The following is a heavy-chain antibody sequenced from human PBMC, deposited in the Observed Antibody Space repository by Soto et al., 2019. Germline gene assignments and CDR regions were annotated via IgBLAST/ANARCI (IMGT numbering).Heavy chain of an antibody. V-gene: IGHV4-34*01. CDR2: INHSGST. D-gene: IGHD3-10*01. CDR3: GLLWFGELLDYYMDV. J-gene: IGHJ6*03. Sequence: SETLSLTCAVYGGSFSGYYWSWIRQPPGKGLEWIGEINHSGSTNYNPSLKSRVTISVDTSKNQFSLKLSSVTAADTAVYYCGLLWFGELLDYYMDVWGKGTTVTVSS. CDR1: GGSFSGYY.